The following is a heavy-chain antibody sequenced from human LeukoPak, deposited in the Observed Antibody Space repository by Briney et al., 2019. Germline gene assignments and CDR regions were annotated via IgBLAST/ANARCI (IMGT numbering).Heavy chain of an antibody. CDR2: INSDGSIT. V-gene: IGHV3-74*01. Sequence: PGGSLRLSCAASGFTFTTYWMHWVRQAPGKGLVWVSHINSDGSITSYADSVKGRFTISRDNAKNSLYLQMNSLRAEDTAVYYCARGDYYGSELWWGQGTLVTVSS. J-gene: IGHJ4*02. D-gene: IGHD3-10*01. CDR1: GFTFTTYW. CDR3: ARGDYYGSELW.